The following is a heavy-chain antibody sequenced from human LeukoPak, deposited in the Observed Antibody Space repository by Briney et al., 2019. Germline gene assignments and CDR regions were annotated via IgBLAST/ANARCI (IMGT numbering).Heavy chain of an antibody. J-gene: IGHJ5*02. CDR1: GYTFTSYD. Sequence: ASVKVSCKASGYTFTSYDINWVRQATGQGLEWMGWMNPNSGNTGYAQKFQGRATMTRNTSISTAYMELSSLRSEDTAVYYCARGGFRFIYDFWSGYYTKANWFDPWGQGTLVTVSS. CDR2: MNPNSGNT. CDR3: ARGGFRFIYDFWSGYYTKANWFDP. V-gene: IGHV1-8*01. D-gene: IGHD3-3*01.